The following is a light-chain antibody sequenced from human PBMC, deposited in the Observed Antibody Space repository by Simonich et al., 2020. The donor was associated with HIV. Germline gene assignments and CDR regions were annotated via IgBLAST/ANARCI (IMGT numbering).Light chain of an antibody. V-gene: IGKV3-15*01. CDR3: QQYYSIPRT. Sequence: EIVMTQSPATLSVSPGERATLFCSASQSVSSNLAWYQRKPGQAPRLLIYGASTRATGIPARCSGSGSGTEFTLTISSLQAEDVAVYYCQQYYSIPRTFGQGTKVEIK. CDR2: GAS. CDR1: QSVSSN. J-gene: IGKJ1*01.